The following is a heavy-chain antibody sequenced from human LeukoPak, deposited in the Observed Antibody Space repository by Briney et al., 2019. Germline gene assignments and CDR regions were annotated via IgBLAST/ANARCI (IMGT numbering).Heavy chain of an antibody. V-gene: IGHV3-11*04. CDR3: ARGGDPDY. D-gene: IGHD2-21*02. J-gene: IGHJ4*02. CDR2: ISSSGGNI. CDR1: GFTFSDYY. Sequence: GGSLRLSCAASGFTFSDYYTSWIRQAPGKGLEWVSYISSSGGNIHYADSVKGRFTISRDNAKNSLYLQMNSLRVEDTAVYYCARGGDPDYWGQGTLVTVSS.